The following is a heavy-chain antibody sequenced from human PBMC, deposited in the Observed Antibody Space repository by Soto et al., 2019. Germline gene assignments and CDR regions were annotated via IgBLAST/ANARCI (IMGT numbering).Heavy chain of an antibody. V-gene: IGHV3-30-3*01. D-gene: IGHD3-3*01. Sequence: QVQLVESGGGVVQPGRSLRLSCAASGFTFSSYAMHWVRQAPGKGLEWVAVISYDGSNKYYADSVKGRFTISRDNSKNTLYLQMNSLRAEDTAVYYCARGRITIFGAMDIWGQGTTVTVSS. CDR1: GFTFSSYA. CDR3: ARGRITIFGAMDI. J-gene: IGHJ6*02. CDR2: ISYDGSNK.